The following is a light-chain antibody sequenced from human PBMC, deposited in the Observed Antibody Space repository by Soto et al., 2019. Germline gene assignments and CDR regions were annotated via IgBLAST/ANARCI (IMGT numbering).Light chain of an antibody. Sequence: DLQMTQSPSSLSASVGDRVTITCRASQTTSRSLTWYQQKPGKAPKLLIYAASSLQSGVPSRFSGSGFATDFTRTTSSLQPEDFAADYGQQSHGFPYTFGQGTKLEIK. CDR1: QTTSRS. CDR3: QQSHGFPYT. CDR2: AAS. J-gene: IGKJ2*01. V-gene: IGKV1-39*01.